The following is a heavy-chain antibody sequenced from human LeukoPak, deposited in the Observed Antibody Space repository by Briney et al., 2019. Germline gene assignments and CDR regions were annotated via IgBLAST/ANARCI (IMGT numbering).Heavy chain of an antibody. CDR1: GLTFSDVW. CDR2: ILSNAAGATT. J-gene: IGHJ5*02. Sequence: GGSLRLSCAASGLTFSDVWMNWVRQAPGKGLEWVGRILSNAAGATTGYTAPVKGRFTISRDDSKNILYLEMNSLRTEDTAVYYCGDFYNSGSYYPWGQGTLVTVSS. V-gene: IGHV3-15*07. CDR3: GDFYNSGSYYP. D-gene: IGHD3-10*01.